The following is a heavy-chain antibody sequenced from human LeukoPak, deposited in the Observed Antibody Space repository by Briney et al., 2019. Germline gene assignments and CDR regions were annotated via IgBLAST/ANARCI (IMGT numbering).Heavy chain of an antibody. J-gene: IGHJ5*02. Sequence: PGGSLRLSCAASRFTFSDYYMSWVRQAPGKGLVWVSRITHVGTGTTYADSVKGRFTISRDNAKSTVYLQMNSLRAEDTAVYYCARDWGSGRFAPWGQGTLVTVSS. V-gene: IGHV3-74*01. CDR3: ARDWGSGRFAP. D-gene: IGHD3-16*01. CDR2: ITHVGTGT. CDR1: RFTFSDYY.